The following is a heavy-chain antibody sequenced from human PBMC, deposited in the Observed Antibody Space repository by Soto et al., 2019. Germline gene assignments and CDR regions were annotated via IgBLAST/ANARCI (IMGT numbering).Heavy chain of an antibody. Sequence: QVQLVQSGAEVKKPGASVKVSCKASGYTFTSYAMHWVRQAPGQRLEWMGWINAGNGNTKYSQKFQGRVTITRDTSASTAYMELSSLRSEDTAVYYCARDRDQQLAFDYSGQGTLVTVSS. CDR3: ARDRDQQLAFDY. J-gene: IGHJ4*02. CDR2: INAGNGNT. CDR1: GYTFTSYA. D-gene: IGHD6-13*01. V-gene: IGHV1-3*01.